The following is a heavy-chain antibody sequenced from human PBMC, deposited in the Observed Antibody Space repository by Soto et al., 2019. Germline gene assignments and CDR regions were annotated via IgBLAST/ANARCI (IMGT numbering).Heavy chain of an antibody. CDR1: GGSISSSNW. V-gene: IGHV4-4*02. Sequence: QVQLQESGPGLVKPSGTLSLTCAVSGGSISSSNWWSWVRQPPGKGLEWIGEIYHSGSTNYNPSRKSRVNISVDKSKSQFSLKLSSVTAADTAVYYCARDLEDDGDYRPDNWFDPWGQGTLVTVSS. D-gene: IGHD4-17*01. J-gene: IGHJ5*02. CDR3: ARDLEDDGDYRPDNWFDP. CDR2: IYHSGST.